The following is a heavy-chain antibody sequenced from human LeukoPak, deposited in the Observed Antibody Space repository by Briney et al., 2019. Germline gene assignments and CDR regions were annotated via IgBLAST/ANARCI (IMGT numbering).Heavy chain of an antibody. V-gene: IGHV1-69*13. CDR2: IIPIFGTA. D-gene: IGHD6-13*01. Sequence: ASVKVSCKASGGTFISYAISWVRQAPGQGLEWMGGIIPIFGTANCAQKFQGRVMITADESTSTAYMELSSLRSEDTAVYYCAREVGVAAAGFFDYWGQGTLVTVSS. J-gene: IGHJ4*02. CDR1: GGTFISYA. CDR3: AREVGVAAAGFFDY.